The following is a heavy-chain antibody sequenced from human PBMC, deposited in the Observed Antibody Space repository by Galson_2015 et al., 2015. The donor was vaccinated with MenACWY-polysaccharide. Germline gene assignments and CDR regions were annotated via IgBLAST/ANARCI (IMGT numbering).Heavy chain of an antibody. CDR2: IYDRGDT. CDR1: GASVTSGGLH. D-gene: IGHD3-10*01. J-gene: IGHJ5*02. Sequence: SETLSLTCPVSGASVTSGGLHWSWVRQSPGKGLEWIGYIYDRGDTKYNPSLKSRVAISRDTSTNQFFLMMTSVTPADTALYFCARNEFRGGAYGWFDPWGQGILVSVSS. CDR3: ARNEFRGGAYGWFDP. V-gene: IGHV4-61*08.